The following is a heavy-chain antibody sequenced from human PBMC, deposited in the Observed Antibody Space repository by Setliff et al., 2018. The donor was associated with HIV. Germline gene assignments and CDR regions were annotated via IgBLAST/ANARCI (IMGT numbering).Heavy chain of an antibody. J-gene: IGHJ1*01. V-gene: IGHV3-23*01. D-gene: IGHD5-18*01. Sequence: PGGSLRLSCAASGFTFSSYAMSWVRQAPGKGLDWVSAISSSGGSTYYADSVKGRFTISRDNSKNTLYLQMNSLRAEDTAVYYCAKDAGSYSYVHEYFQHWGQGTLVTVSS. CDR1: GFTFSSYA. CDR3: AKDAGSYSYVHEYFQH. CDR2: ISSSGGST.